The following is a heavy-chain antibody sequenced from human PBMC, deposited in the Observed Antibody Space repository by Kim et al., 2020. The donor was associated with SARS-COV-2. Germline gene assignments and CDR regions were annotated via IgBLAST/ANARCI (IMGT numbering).Heavy chain of an antibody. J-gene: IGHJ4*02. CDR3: ARGWFGQVGDY. CDR2: ITISSTHI. V-gene: IGHV3-21*01. CDR1: GFTFNTYT. D-gene: IGHD3-10*01. Sequence: GGSPRLSCAASGFTFNTYTMDWVRQAPGKGLEWVSSITISSTHIYYADSVKGRFTISRDNARNSVYLQMDSLRVDDTAMYYCARGWFGQVGDYWGQGTRV.